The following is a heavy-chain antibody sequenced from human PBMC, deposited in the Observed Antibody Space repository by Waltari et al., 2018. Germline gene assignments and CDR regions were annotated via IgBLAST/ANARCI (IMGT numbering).Heavy chain of an antibody. CDR1: GYTFTGYY. CDR2: INPNRGGT. J-gene: IGHJ4*02. Sequence: QVQLVQSGAEVKKPGASVKVSCKASGYTFTGYYMPWVRQAPGQGLEWMGRINPNRGGTNDAQKFQGRVTMTRDTSISTAYMELSRLRSDDTAVYYCARARQLVPYYFDYWGQGTLVTVSS. V-gene: IGHV1-2*06. D-gene: IGHD6-13*01. CDR3: ARARQLVPYYFDY.